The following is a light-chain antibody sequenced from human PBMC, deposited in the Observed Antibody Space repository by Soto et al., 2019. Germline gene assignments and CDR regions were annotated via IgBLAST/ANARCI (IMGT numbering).Light chain of an antibody. CDR2: DAS. Sequence: EIVLTQSPATLSLSPGERATLSCRASQSVSSYLAWYQQKPGQAPRLLIYDASNRATGIPARFSGSWSGTDFTLTLSSLEPEDFAVYYCQQRSNWPGTFGQGTKVEIK. V-gene: IGKV3-11*01. CDR3: QQRSNWPGT. CDR1: QSVSSY. J-gene: IGKJ1*01.